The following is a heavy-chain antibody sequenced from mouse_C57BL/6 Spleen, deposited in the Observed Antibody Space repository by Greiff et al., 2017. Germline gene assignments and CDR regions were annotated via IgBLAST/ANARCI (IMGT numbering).Heavy chain of an antibody. CDR1: GFSLTSSG. J-gene: IGHJ1*03. V-gene: IGHV2-4*01. CDR2: IWSGGST. Sequence: VKLMESGPGLVQPSQSLSITCTVSGFSLTSSGVHWVRQPPGKGLEWLGVIWSGGSTDYNAAFISRLCSSKDNSKSQVFFKMNSLQADDTAIYYGATSIYDGYWYFDVWGTGTTVTVSS. D-gene: IGHD2-3*01. CDR3: ATSIYDGYWYFDV.